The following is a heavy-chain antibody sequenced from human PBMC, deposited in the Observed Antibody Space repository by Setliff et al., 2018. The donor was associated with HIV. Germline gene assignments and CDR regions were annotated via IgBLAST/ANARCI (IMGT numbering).Heavy chain of an antibody. J-gene: IGHJ4*02. CDR3: VRDPGVAAAGDY. D-gene: IGHD6-13*01. CDR2: IYYSGST. V-gene: IGHV4-59*11. CDR1: GGSISSHY. Sequence: SETLSLTCTVSGGSISSHYWSWIRQPPGKGLEWIGSIYYSGSTNYNPSLKSRVTISVDTSKNQFSLKLSSVTAADTAVYYCVRDPGVAAAGDYWGQGTLVTVSS.